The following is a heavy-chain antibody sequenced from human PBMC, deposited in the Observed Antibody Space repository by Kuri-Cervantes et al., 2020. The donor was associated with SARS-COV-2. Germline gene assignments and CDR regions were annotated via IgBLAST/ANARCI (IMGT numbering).Heavy chain of an antibody. J-gene: IGHJ5*02. D-gene: IGHD1-26*01. V-gene: IGHV3-73*01. Sequence: GGSLRLSCEASGFTFSSSAIHWVRQASGKGREWVGRIRSKATNSATAYAAPVKGRFTISRDDSKITTHLQMNSLKAEDTAVYDCTTLLNWFDPWGQGILVTVSS. CDR3: TTLLNWFDP. CDR1: GFTFSSSA. CDR2: IRSKATNSAT.